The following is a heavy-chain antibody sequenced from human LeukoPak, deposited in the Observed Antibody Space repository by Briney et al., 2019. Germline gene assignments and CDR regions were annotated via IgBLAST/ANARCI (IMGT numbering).Heavy chain of an antibody. CDR3: AFDWGFDY. D-gene: IGHD3-16*01. Sequence: PGGSLRLTCAVSGFSSSNYAMSWVRQAPGKGLEWVSSITSSGDDTFYAVSVKGRFTISRDNSWDTVFLQMNSLRADDTAVYYCAFDWGFDYWGQGTPVTVSS. CDR1: GFSSSNYA. V-gene: IGHV3-23*01. J-gene: IGHJ4*02. CDR2: ITSSGDDT.